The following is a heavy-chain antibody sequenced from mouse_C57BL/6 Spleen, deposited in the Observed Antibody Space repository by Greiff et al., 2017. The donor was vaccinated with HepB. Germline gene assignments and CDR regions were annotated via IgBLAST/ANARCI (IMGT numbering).Heavy chain of an antibody. Sequence: QVQLQQPGAELVMPGASVKLSCKASGYTFTSYWMHWVKQRPGQGLEWIGEIDPSDSYTNYNQKFKGKSTLTVDKSSSTAYMQLSSLTSEDSAVYYCARPDGYFDVWGTGTTVTVSS. CDR3: ARPDGYFDV. J-gene: IGHJ1*03. CDR1: GYTFTSYW. V-gene: IGHV1-69*01. CDR2: IDPSDSYT.